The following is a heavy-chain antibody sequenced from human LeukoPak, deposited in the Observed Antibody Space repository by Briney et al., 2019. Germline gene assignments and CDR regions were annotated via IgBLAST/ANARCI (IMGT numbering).Heavy chain of an antibody. CDR1: GFTFSSYA. V-gene: IGHV3-23*01. CDR2: ISGSGGST. CDR3: AKSADFGVVIILDY. J-gene: IGHJ4*02. D-gene: IGHD3-3*01. Sequence: GESLRLSCAASGFTFSSYAMSWVRQAPGKGREWVSAISGSGGSTYYADSVKGRFTISRDNSKNTLYLQMNSLRAEDTAVYYCAKSADFGVVIILDYWGQGTLVTVSS.